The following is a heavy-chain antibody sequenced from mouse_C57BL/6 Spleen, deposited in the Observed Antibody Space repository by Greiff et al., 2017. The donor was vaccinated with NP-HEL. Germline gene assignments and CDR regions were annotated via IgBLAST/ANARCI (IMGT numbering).Heavy chain of an antibody. Sequence: QVQLQQSGPELVKPGASVKISCKASGYAFSSSWMNWVKQRPGKGLEWIGRIYPGDGDTNYNGKFKGNATLTADKSSSTAYMQLSSLTSEDSAVYFCATYSNQYYFDYWGQGTTLTVSS. V-gene: IGHV1-82*01. CDR3: ATYSNQYYFDY. CDR2: IYPGDGDT. D-gene: IGHD2-5*01. J-gene: IGHJ2*01. CDR1: GYAFSSSW.